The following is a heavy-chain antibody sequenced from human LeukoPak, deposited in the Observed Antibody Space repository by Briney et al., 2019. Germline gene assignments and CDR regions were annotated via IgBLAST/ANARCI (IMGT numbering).Heavy chain of an antibody. Sequence: GSLRLSCEASGFTFSNAWMSWVRQAPGKGLEWVGRIKSKTDGGTTDYAAPVKGRFSISRDDSKNTLYLQMNSLRAEDTAVYYCARWGTIFGVVILGYWGQGTLVTVSS. CDR3: ARWGTIFGVVILGY. CDR2: IKSKTDGGTT. D-gene: IGHD3-3*01. V-gene: IGHV3-15*01. CDR1: GFTFSNAW. J-gene: IGHJ4*02.